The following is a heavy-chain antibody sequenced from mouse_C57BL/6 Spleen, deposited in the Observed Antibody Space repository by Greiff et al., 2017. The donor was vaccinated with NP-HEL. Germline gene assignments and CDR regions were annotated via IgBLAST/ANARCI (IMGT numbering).Heavy chain of an antibody. CDR3: VREGEERAWFAY. V-gene: IGHV10-3*01. CDR1: GFTFNTYA. Sequence: EVQVVESGGGLVQPKGSLKLSCAASGFTFNTYAMHWVRQAPGKGLEWVARIRSKSSNYATYYADSVKDRFTISRDDSQSMLYLQMNNLKTEDTAMYYCVREGEERAWFAYWGQRTLVTVSA. J-gene: IGHJ3*01. CDR2: IRSKSSNYAT.